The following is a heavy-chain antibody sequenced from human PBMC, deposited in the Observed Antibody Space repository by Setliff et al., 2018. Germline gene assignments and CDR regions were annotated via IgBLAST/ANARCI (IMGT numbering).Heavy chain of an antibody. J-gene: IGHJ6*03. D-gene: IGHD3-10*01. Sequence: SETLSLTCTVSGGSISSYYWSWIRQPAGKGLEWIGRIYTSGSTNYNLSLKSRVTMSVDTSKNQFSLKLSSVTAADTAVYYCAREKGNREAPELRGLYYYYMDVWGKGTTVTVSS. CDR1: GGSISSYY. CDR3: AREKGNREAPELRGLYYYYMDV. V-gene: IGHV4-4*07. CDR2: IYTSGST.